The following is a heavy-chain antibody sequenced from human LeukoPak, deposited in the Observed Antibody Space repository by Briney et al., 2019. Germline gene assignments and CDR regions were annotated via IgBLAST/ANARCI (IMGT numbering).Heavy chain of an antibody. CDR3: ARGRRSGGITMIRGVKDRGWFDP. CDR2: ISYDGVNK. CDR1: GFTFNTYG. D-gene: IGHD3-10*01. Sequence: GTSLRLSCAASGFTFNTYGMHWVRQAPGQGLEWVSVISYDGVNKYYADSVQGRFTISRDNSKNTLYPQMDSLRPEDTAFYYCARGRRSGGITMIRGVKDRGWFDPWGQGTLVTVSS. V-gene: IGHV3-30*03. J-gene: IGHJ5*02.